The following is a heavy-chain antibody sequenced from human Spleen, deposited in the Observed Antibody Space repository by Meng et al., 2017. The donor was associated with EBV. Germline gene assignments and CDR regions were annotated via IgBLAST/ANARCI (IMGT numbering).Heavy chain of an antibody. Sequence: VELVESGGGLIKPGGSLRLSCAVSGLTVSNNYMSWVRQAPGKGLEWVAVIYSGGRTNYAGSVKGRFTISRDNSKNTLYLQMDSLRAEDTAVYYCARDAPAIDYWGQGTLVTVSS. CDR3: ARDAPAIDY. V-gene: IGHV3-53*01. J-gene: IGHJ4*02. D-gene: IGHD6-25*01. CDR2: IYSGGRT. CDR1: GLTVSNNY.